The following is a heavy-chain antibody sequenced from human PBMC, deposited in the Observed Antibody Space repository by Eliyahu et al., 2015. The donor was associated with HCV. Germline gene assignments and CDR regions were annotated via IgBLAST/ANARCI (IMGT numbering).Heavy chain of an antibody. CDR2: INHSGST. J-gene: IGHJ4*02. D-gene: IGHD2-2*01. Sequence: QVQLQQWGAGLLKPSETLSXTCAVYGGSXSGYYWSWIRQPPGKGLEWIGEINHSGSTNYNPSLKSRVTISVDTSKNQFSLKLSSVTAADTAVYYCARVRNVKHVVPAATHFDYWGQGTLVTVSS. V-gene: IGHV4-34*01. CDR1: GGSXSGYY. CDR3: ARVRNVKHVVPAATHFDY.